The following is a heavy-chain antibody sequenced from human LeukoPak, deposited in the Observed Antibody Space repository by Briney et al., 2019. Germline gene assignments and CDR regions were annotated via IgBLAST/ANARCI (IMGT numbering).Heavy chain of an antibody. CDR3: ARDLSYGYSLSYYFDY. CDR2: ISHDSVVI. V-gene: IGHV3-48*04. Sequence: QAGGSLRLSCAVSGFTFDNYNMNWVRQAPGMGLEWVSYISHDSVVIYYTDSVKGRFTVSRDNVNNLLYLQMNRLTVEDAAVYYCARDLSYGYSLSYYFDYWGQGTLVTVSS. J-gene: IGHJ4*02. D-gene: IGHD5-18*01. CDR1: GFTFDNYN.